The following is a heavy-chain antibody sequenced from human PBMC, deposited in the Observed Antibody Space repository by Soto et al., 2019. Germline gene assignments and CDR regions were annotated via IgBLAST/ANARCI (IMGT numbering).Heavy chain of an antibody. J-gene: IGHJ5*02. CDR1: GDSVSSNTAS. V-gene: IGHV6-1*01. CDR2: TYFGSKWYN. CDR3: AKGDNLGPKTGYAFDP. Sequence: PSQTLSLTCAISGDSVSSNTASWNWIRQSPSRGLEWLGRTYFGSKWYNDYAVSVKSRIIINPDTSNNQFSLQLNSVTPVDTAVYFCAKGDNLGPKTGYAFDPWGQGIMVTVSS. D-gene: IGHD5-12*01.